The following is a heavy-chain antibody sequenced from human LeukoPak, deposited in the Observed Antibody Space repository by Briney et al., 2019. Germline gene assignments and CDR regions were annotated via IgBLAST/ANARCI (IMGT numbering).Heavy chain of an antibody. CDR2: ISWNSDNI. V-gene: IGHV3-9*03. CDR3: AKGPRYTMLRGVIDY. J-gene: IGHJ4*02. CDR1: GFTFDDYG. Sequence: GRSLRLSCAASGFTFDDYGMHWVRQAPGKGLEWVSGISWNSDNIDYADSVKGRFTISRDNAKNSLYLQMNGLRAEDMALYYCAKGPRYTMLRGVIDYWGQGTLVTVSS. D-gene: IGHD3-10*01.